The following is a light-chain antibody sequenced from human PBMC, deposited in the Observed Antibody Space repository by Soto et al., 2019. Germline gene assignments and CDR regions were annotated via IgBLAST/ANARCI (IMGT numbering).Light chain of an antibody. CDR3: QQYANSPIT. V-gene: IGKV3-15*01. J-gene: IGKJ5*01. Sequence: EIVMTQSPATLSVSPGERATLSCRASQSVSSNLAWYQQKPGQAPRLLIYGASTRATGIPARFSGSGSGTEFTLTINRLEPEDFGVYYCQQYANSPITFGQGTRLEIK. CDR2: GAS. CDR1: QSVSSN.